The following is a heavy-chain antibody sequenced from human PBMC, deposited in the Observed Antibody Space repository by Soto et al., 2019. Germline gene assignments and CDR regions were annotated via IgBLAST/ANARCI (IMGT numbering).Heavy chain of an antibody. Sequence: GGSLRLSCAASGFKFSNYAMRWVRQAPGKGLEWVSAISGSGRATYYADSVKGRFTVSSDNSRNTVYLQVDSLRVADTAVYHCASGEWLSTCYFNFWGKGTLVTVSS. CDR2: ISGSGRAT. CDR3: ASGEWLSTCYFNF. CDR1: GFKFSNYA. D-gene: IGHD3-3*01. V-gene: IGHV3-23*01. J-gene: IGHJ4*02.